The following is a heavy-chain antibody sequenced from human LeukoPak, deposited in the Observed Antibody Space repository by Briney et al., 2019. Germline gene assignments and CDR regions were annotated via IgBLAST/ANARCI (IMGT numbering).Heavy chain of an antibody. D-gene: IGHD7-27*01. V-gene: IGHV3-48*01. CDR3: ARESYWGSSAKGFDY. Sequence: PGGSLRLSCAASGFIFTDYSINWVRQAPGKGLEWISYIDKTSSNIYYADSVKGRFTISRDNAKNSLYLQMNSLRAEDTAVYYCARESYWGSSAKGFDYWGQGNLVTVSS. J-gene: IGHJ4*02. CDR1: GFIFTDYS. CDR2: IDKTSSNI.